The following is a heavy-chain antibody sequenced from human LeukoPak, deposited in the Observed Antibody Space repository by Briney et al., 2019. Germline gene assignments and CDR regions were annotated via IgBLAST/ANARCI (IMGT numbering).Heavy chain of an antibody. Sequence: GGSLRLSCSASGFTFSSYGMHWVRQAPGKGLEWVTFIRYSGSNKYYADSVKRRFTISRDNSKTTLYLQINSLRAEDTAVYYCAKDATYYYDSGNYYYMDVWGKGTMVTVSS. D-gene: IGHD3-10*01. CDR1: GFTFSSYG. CDR2: IRYSGSNK. V-gene: IGHV3-30*02. CDR3: AKDATYYYDSGNYYYMDV. J-gene: IGHJ6*03.